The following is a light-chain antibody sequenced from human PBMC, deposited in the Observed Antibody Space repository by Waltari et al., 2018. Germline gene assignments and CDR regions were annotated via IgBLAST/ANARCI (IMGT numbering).Light chain of an antibody. CDR1: TRAVGGYDY. V-gene: IGLV2-14*03. CDR3: TSYTSSGTCV. J-gene: IGLJ1*01. CDR2: DVS. Sequence: QSALTQPASVSGSPGQSITISCTGTTRAVGGYDYVSWYQQHPGKAPKLMIYDVSYRPSGVSNRFSGSKSGNTASLTISGLQDEDEADYYCTSYTSSGTCVFGSGTKVTVL.